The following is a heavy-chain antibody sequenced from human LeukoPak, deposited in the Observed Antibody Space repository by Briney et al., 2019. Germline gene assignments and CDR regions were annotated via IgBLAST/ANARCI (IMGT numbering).Heavy chain of an antibody. CDR1: GFTFDDYA. CDR3: ARVWELSYDY. D-gene: IGHD1-26*01. V-gene: IGHV3-9*01. CDR2: ISWNSGSI. Sequence: GRSLRLSCAASGFTFDDYAMHWVRQAPGKGLEWVSGISWNSGSIGYADSVKGRFTISRDNCKNTVDLLVNSLRAEDTAVYYCARVWELSYDYWGQGTLVTVSS. J-gene: IGHJ4*02.